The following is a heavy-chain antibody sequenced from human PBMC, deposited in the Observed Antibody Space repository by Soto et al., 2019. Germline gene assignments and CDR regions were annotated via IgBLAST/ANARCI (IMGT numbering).Heavy chain of an antibody. CDR2: IFYSVST. D-gene: IGHD3-3*01. CDR1: GGSISSGGYS. CDR3: ARQIFGVVTTHFDY. Sequence: SETLSLTCAVSGGSISSGGYSWSWIRQPPGKGLEWIGIIFYSVSTFYNPSLKSRVTISVDTSKNQFSLKLSSVTAADTAVYYCARQIFGVVTTHFDYWGQGTLVTV. J-gene: IGHJ4*02. V-gene: IGHV4-30-2*03.